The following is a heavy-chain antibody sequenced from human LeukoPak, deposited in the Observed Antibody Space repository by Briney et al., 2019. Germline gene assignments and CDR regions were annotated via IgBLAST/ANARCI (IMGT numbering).Heavy chain of an antibody. V-gene: IGHV4-39*01. CDR1: GGSLSSSSYY. Sequence: PSETLSLTCTVSGGSLSSSSYYWGWIRHPPGKGLEWIGSVYYSGSTYYNPSLKSRVTISVDTSNNQFSLKLSSVTAADTAVYYCVRIFGYSGNDVYWGQGALVIVSS. CDR3: VRIFGYSGNDVY. J-gene: IGHJ4*02. D-gene: IGHD4-23*01. CDR2: VYYSGST.